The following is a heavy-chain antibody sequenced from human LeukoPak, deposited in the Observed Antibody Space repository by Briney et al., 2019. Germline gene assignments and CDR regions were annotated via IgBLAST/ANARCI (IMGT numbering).Heavy chain of an antibody. Sequence: ASVKVSCKASGYTFSAYCMHWVRQAPGQGLEWMGIINPSGGSTSYAQKFQGRVTMTRDTSTSTVYMELSSLRSEDTAVYYCARTDCSSTSCSNGHQAYYFDYWGQGTLVTVSS. CDR3: ARTDCSSTSCSNGHQAYYFDY. J-gene: IGHJ4*02. D-gene: IGHD2-2*01. V-gene: IGHV1-46*01. CDR2: INPSGGST. CDR1: GYTFSAYC.